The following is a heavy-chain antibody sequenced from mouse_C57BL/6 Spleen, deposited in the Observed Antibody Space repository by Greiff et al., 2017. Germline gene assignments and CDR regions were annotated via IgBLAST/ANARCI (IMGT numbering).Heavy chain of an antibody. V-gene: IGHV1-69*01. Sequence: QVQLQQPGAELVMPGASVKLSCKASGYTFTSYWMHWVKQRPGQGLEWIGEIDPSDSYTNYNQKFKGKSTLTVDKSSSTAYMQLSSLTSEDSAVYDFARRGYYGPPEAMDYWGQGTSVTVSS. CDR2: IDPSDSYT. J-gene: IGHJ4*01. D-gene: IGHD1-1*01. CDR3: ARRGYYGPPEAMDY. CDR1: GYTFTSYW.